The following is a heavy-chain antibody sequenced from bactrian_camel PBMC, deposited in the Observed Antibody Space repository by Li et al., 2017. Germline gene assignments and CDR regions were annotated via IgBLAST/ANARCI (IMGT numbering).Heavy chain of an antibody. CDR2: TNTGGST. CDR3: AADWSDVCAVVGDPVDFAVGY. D-gene: IGHD4*01. J-gene: IGHJ6*01. Sequence: HVQLVESGGGSVQTGGSLRLSCVASEDTYRSNCIGWFRQAPGRQREGLAAVHTNTGGSTTYADSVKGRFTISQDNAKDTVYLEMDSLNPEDTAMYYCAADWSDVCAVVGDPVDFAVGYWGRGTQVTVS. V-gene: IGHV3S53*01. CDR1: EDTYRSNC.